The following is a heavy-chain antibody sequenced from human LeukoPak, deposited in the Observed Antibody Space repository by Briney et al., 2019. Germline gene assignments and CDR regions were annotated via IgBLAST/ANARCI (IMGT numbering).Heavy chain of an antibody. Sequence: PGGSLRLSCSASGFTFSTYAMHWVRQAPGKGLEYVSAISNNGGTTYYVDSVKGRFTISRDNSQNTQYLQMSSLRVEDTAVYYCVKEGGTVGAQFFDYWGQGTQVTVSS. CDR2: ISNNGGTT. CDR1: GFTFSTYA. D-gene: IGHD1-26*01. J-gene: IGHJ4*02. V-gene: IGHV3-64D*09. CDR3: VKEGGTVGAQFFDY.